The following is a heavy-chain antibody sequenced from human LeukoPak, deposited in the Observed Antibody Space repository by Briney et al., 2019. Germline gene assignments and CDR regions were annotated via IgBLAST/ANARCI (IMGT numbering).Heavy chain of an antibody. J-gene: IGHJ4*02. CDR2: IYTSGST. CDR3: ARDTKAHYYDSSGYRTWYFDY. CDR1: GGSISSYY. D-gene: IGHD3-22*01. V-gene: IGHV4-4*07. Sequence: PSETLSLTCTVSGGSISSYYWSWIRQPAGKGLVWIGRIYTSGSTNYNPSLKSRVTMSVDTSKNQFSLKLSSVTAADTAVYYCARDTKAHYYDSSGYRTWYFDYWGQGTLVTVSS.